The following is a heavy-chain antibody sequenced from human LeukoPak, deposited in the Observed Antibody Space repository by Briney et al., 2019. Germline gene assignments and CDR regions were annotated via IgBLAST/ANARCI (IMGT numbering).Heavy chain of an antibody. V-gene: IGHV3-11*01. D-gene: IGHD3-22*01. CDR1: VFTFRDYF. J-gene: IGHJ3*02. Sequence: GGSLRLSCAASVFTFRDYFMSWIRQAPGKGLEWVAYTNTAGNTIYYADSMKGRFTISRDNAKNSLYLQMNTLRAEDTAVYYCARATYDSSAVDAFDIWGQGTMVTVSP. CDR3: ARATYDSSAVDAFDI. CDR2: TNTAGNTI.